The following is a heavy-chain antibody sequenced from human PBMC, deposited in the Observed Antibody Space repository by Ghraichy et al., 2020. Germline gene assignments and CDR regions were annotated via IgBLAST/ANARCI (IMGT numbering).Heavy chain of an antibody. Sequence: GGSLRLSCAASGFTFRTYWMHWVRQAPGMGLEWVSHIKSDGSTTSYADSVKGRFTISRDNTKNTLFLQMNSLTAEDTAMYYCVRDEEGYGSAFDMWGQGTMVTVSS. CDR3: VRDEEGYGSAFDM. D-gene: IGHD1-1*01. CDR2: IKSDGSTT. V-gene: IGHV3-74*01. J-gene: IGHJ3*02. CDR1: GFTFRTYW.